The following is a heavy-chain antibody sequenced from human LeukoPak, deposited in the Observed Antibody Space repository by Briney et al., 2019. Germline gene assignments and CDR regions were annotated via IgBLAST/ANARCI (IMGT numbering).Heavy chain of an antibody. CDR3: ARDLDSSGYHDAFDI. CDR1: GFTFSSYS. D-gene: IGHD3-22*01. Sequence: GGSLRLSCAASGFTFSSYSMNWVRQAPGKGLEGVSSISSSSSYIYYADSVKGRFTISRDNAKNSLYLQMNSLRAEDTAVYYCARDLDSSGYHDAFDIWGQGTMVTVSS. CDR2: ISSSSSYI. J-gene: IGHJ3*02. V-gene: IGHV3-21*01.